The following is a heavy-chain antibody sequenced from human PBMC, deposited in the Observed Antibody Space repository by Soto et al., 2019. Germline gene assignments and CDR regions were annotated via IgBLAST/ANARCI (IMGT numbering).Heavy chain of an antibody. Sequence: SVKVSCKASGGTFSSYAISWVRQAPGQGLEWMGGIIPIFGTANYAQKFQGRVTITADESTSTAYMELSSLRSEDTAVYYCARASTTKWYDILTGYSPIDYWGQGTLVTVSS. CDR2: IIPIFGTA. J-gene: IGHJ4*02. D-gene: IGHD3-9*01. V-gene: IGHV1-69*13. CDR3: ARASTTKWYDILTGYSPIDY. CDR1: GGTFSSYA.